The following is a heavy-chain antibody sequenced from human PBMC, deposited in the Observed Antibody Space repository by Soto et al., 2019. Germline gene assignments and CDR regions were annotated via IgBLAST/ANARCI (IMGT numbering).Heavy chain of an antibody. J-gene: IGHJ6*03. CDR3: AKDKREWLVRTHYMDV. Sequence: PGGSLRLSCAASGFTFDDYAMHWVRQAPGKGLEWVSGISWNSGSIGYADSVKGRFTISRDNAKNSLYLQMNSLRAEDTALYYCAKDKREWLVRTHYMDVWGKGTTVTVSS. CDR1: GFTFDDYA. V-gene: IGHV3-9*01. D-gene: IGHD6-19*01. CDR2: ISWNSGSI.